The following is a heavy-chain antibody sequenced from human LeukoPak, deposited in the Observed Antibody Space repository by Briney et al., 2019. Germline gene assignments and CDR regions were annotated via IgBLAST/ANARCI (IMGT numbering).Heavy chain of an antibody. CDR1: GFTFSSYA. CDR2: ISGSGGST. D-gene: IGHD4-17*01. Sequence: GGSLRLSCAASGFTFSSYAMSWVRQAPGKGLEWVSAISGSGGSTYYADSVKGRFTISKDNAKNSLYLQMNSLRDEDTAVYYCARDQATVTKEFDYWGQGTLVTVSS. V-gene: IGHV3-23*01. J-gene: IGHJ4*02. CDR3: ARDQATVTKEFDY.